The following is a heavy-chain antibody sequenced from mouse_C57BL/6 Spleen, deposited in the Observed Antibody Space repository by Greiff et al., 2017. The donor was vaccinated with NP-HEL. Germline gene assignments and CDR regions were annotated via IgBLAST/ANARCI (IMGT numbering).Heavy chain of an antibody. CDR3: ARRHYLGYFDV. Sequence: VQLQQPGAELVRPGTSVKLSCKASGYTFTSYWMHWVKQRPGQGLEWIGVIDPSDSYTNYNQKFKGKATLTVDTSSSTAYMQLSSLTSEDSAVDYCARRHYLGYFDVWGTGTTVTVSS. J-gene: IGHJ1*03. CDR1: GYTFTSYW. CDR2: IDPSDSYT. V-gene: IGHV1-59*01. D-gene: IGHD1-2*01.